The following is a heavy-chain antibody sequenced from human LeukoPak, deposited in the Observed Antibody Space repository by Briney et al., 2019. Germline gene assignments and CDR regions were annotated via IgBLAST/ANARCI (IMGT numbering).Heavy chain of an antibody. V-gene: IGHV3-74*01. Sequence: GGSLSLSCAASGFTFSSYWMHWVRHTPGKGLVWVSRIKGDGSSTSYADSVKGRFTISRDNAKNTLYLQMNSLRAEDTAVYYCARDGYSFGHDFDYWSQGTLVAVSS. CDR3: ARDGYSFGHDFDY. CDR2: IKGDGSST. J-gene: IGHJ4*02. D-gene: IGHD5-18*01. CDR1: GFTFSSYW.